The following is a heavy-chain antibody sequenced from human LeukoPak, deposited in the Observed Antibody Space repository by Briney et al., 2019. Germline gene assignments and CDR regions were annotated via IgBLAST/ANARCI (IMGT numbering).Heavy chain of an antibody. J-gene: IGHJ4*02. Sequence: GESLKISCKGSGYSFTSYWVGWVRQMPGKGLEWMGIIYPGDSDTTYSPSFQGQVTISADKSISTASPQWSSLKASDTAMYYCARLTDDYFDYWGQGTLVTVSS. CDR1: GYSFTSYW. V-gene: IGHV5-51*01. CDR2: IYPGDSDT. CDR3: ARLTDDYFDY.